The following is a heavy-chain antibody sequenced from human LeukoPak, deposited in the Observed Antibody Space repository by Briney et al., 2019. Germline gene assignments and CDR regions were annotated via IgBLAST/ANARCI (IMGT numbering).Heavy chain of an antibody. Sequence: GGSLRLSCAASGFTFSSYSMTWVRQAPGKGLEWVSSISSSSSYIYYADSVKGRFTISRDNAKNSLYLQMNSLRAEDTAVYYCARARDSSGYPSDWGQGTLVTVSS. V-gene: IGHV3-21*01. CDR3: ARARDSSGYPSD. J-gene: IGHJ4*02. CDR1: GFTFSSYS. D-gene: IGHD3-22*01. CDR2: ISSSSSYI.